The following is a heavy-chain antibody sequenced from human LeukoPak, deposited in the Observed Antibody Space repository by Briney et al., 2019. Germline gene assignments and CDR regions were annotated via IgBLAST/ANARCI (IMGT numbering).Heavy chain of an antibody. V-gene: IGHV3-23*01. D-gene: IGHD3-22*01. Sequence: PGGSLRLSCAASGFTFSGAAMTWVRQAPGKGLEWVSTITGSYDRTYYADSVKGRFTISRNYSKNKLRLQMSSLTVEDTAIYYCAKGTQVGSGYHPDFWGQGTLVTVSS. CDR3: AKGTQVGSGYHPDF. CDR2: ITGSYDRT. J-gene: IGHJ4*02. CDR1: GFTFSGAA.